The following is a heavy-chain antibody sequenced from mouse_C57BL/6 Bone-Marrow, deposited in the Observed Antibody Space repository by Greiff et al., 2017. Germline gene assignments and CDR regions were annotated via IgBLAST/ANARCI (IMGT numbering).Heavy chain of an antibody. CDR3: ARGGLGRGVYY. D-gene: IGHD3-3*01. CDR1: GYTFTDYY. CDR2: INPNNGGT. Sequence: EVQLQQSGPELVKPGASVKISCKASGYTFTDYYMNWVKQSHGKSLEWIGDINPNNGGTSYNQKFKGKATLTVDKSSSTAYMELRSLTSEDSAVYYCARGGLGRGVYYWGQGTTLTVSS. J-gene: IGHJ2*01. V-gene: IGHV1-26*01.